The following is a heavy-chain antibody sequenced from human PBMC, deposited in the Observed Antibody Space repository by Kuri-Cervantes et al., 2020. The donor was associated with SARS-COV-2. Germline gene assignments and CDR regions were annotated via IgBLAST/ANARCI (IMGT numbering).Heavy chain of an antibody. CDR3: AKHYCNYTSCYFNY. D-gene: IGHD2/OR15-2a*01. CDR2: IYTSGNT. J-gene: IGHJ4*02. CDR1: GGSISSYF. Sequence: GSLRLSCTVSGGSISSYFWSWVRQPAGKGLEWVGRIYTSGNTNYNPSLKSRVTMSLDTSKSQFSLELSSVTAADTAVYYCAKHYCNYTSCYFNYWGQGTLVTVSS. V-gene: IGHV4-4*07.